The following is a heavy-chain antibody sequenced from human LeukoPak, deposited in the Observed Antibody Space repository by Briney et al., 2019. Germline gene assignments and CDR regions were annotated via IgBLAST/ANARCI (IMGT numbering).Heavy chain of an antibody. V-gene: IGHV3-7*01. D-gene: IGHD3-3*01. CDR1: GFTFSSYW. J-gene: IGHJ3*02. CDR3: AREPYYDFWSGYYIGNFDI. CDR2: IKQDGSEK. Sequence: GGSLRLSCAASGFTFSSYWMSWVRQAPGKGLEWVANIKQDGSEKYYVDSVKGRFTISRDNAKNSLYLQMNSLRAEDTAVYYCAREPYYDFWSGYYIGNFDIWGQGTMVTVSS.